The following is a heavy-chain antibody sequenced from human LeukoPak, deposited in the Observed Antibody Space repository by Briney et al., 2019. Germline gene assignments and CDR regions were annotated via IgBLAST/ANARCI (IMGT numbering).Heavy chain of an antibody. CDR1: GGSISSGNYY. J-gene: IGHJ4*02. CDR2: IFYSGSA. V-gene: IGHV4-31*03. CDR3: ARGSTLIRGFDY. D-gene: IGHD3-10*01. Sequence: SETLSLTCTVSGGSISSGNYYWNWIRQHPEKSLEWIGYIFYSGSAYYNPSLKSRVTISVDTSKNQFSLKLSSVTAADTAVYYCARGSTLIRGFDYWGQGTLVTVSS.